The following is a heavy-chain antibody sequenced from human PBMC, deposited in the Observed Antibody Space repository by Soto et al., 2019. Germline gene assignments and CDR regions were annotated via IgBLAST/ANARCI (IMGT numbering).Heavy chain of an antibody. J-gene: IGHJ4*02. CDR2: INHNSGGT. CDR1: GYTFTGYY. D-gene: IGHD4-17*01. CDR3: ARGNYGDYYYFDY. V-gene: IGHV1-2*04. Sequence: ASVKVSCQASGYTFTGYYMHWVRQAPGQGLEWMGWINHNSGGTNYAQKFQGWVTMTRDTSISTAYMELSRLRSDDTAVYYCARGNYGDYYYFDYWGQGTLVTVSS.